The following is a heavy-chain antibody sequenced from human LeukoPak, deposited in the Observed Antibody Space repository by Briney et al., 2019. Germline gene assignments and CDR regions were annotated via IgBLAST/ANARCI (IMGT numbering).Heavy chain of an antibody. CDR3: ASFSSSYRAFDI. V-gene: IGHV3-21*01. CDR1: GFTFSSYS. CDR2: ISSSSSYI. Sequence: GGSLRLSCAASGFTFSSYSMNWVRQAPGKGLEWVSSISSSSSYIYYADSVKGRFTISRDKTKNSLSLQLNSLRAEDTAVYYCASFSSSYRAFDIWGQGTMVTVSS. D-gene: IGHD6-6*01. J-gene: IGHJ3*02.